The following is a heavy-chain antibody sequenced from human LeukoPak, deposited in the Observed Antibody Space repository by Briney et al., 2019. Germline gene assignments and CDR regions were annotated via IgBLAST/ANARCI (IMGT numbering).Heavy chain of an antibody. CDR1: GGSFSGYY. Sequence: SETLSLTCAVYGGSFSGYYWSWIRQPPGKGLEWIGEINHSGNTNYNPSLKSRVTISVDTSKNQFSLKLNSVSAADTAVYCARVVAAAGNNWFDPWGQGTLVTVSS. CDR2: INHSGNT. J-gene: IGHJ5*02. D-gene: IGHD6-13*01. CDR3: RVVAAAGNNWFDP. V-gene: IGHV4-34*03.